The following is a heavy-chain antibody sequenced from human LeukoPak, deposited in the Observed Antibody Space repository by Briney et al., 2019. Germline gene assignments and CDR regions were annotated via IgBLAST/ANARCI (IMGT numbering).Heavy chain of an antibody. Sequence: SVKVSCKASGGTFSSYAISWVRQAPGQGLEWMGRIIPILGIANYAQKFQGRFTLTRETFISTAYMELSSLRSDDTAVYYCVRAMAPLDTFNYQYAMDVWGQGTMVTVSS. V-gene: IGHV1-69*04. J-gene: IGHJ6*02. CDR3: VRAMAPLDTFNYQYAMDV. CDR2: IIPILGIA. D-gene: IGHD5-24*01. CDR1: GGTFSSYA.